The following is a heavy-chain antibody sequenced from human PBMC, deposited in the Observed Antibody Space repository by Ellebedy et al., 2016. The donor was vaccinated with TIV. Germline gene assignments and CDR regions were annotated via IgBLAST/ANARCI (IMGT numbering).Heavy chain of an antibody. CDR3: AKGRGGGSDSSAPRYYFDY. V-gene: IGHV3-23*01. CDR1: GFTFSGYA. D-gene: IGHD3-22*01. CDR2: ISTTGSRT. J-gene: IGHJ4*02. Sequence: PGGSLRLSCAPSGFTFSGYAMSWVRQAPGKGLEWVSTISTTGSRTYYADSVEGRFIISRDTSKKTLYLQMNSLRAEDTAIYYCAKGRGGGSDSSAPRYYFDYWGLGTLVTVSS.